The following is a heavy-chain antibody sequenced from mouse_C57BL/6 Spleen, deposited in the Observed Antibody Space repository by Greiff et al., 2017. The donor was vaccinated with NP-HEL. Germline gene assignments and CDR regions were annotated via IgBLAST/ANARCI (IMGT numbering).Heavy chain of an antibody. CDR2: IHPNSGST. Sequence: QVQLQQPGAELVKPGASVKLSCKASGYTFTSYWMHWVKQRPGQGLEWIGMIHPNSGSTNYNEKFKSKATLTVDKSSSTAYMQLSSLTSEDSAVYYCARWTAQATYYFDDWGKGTTLTVSS. CDR1: GYTFTSYW. D-gene: IGHD3-2*02. CDR3: ARWTAQATYYFDD. V-gene: IGHV1-64*01. J-gene: IGHJ2*01.